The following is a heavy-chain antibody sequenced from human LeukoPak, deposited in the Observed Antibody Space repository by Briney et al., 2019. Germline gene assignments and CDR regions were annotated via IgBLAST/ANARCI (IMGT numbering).Heavy chain of an antibody. CDR1: GGTFISYA. CDR2: IIPIFGTA. V-gene: IGHV1-69*05. J-gene: IGHJ4*02. Sequence: ASVKVSCKASGGTFISYAISWVRQAPGQGLEWMGRIIPIFGTANYAQKFQGRVTITTDESTSTAYMELSSLRSEDTAVYYCARDRGYYDSSGYPYYFDYWGQGTLVTVSS. D-gene: IGHD3-22*01. CDR3: ARDRGYYDSSGYPYYFDY.